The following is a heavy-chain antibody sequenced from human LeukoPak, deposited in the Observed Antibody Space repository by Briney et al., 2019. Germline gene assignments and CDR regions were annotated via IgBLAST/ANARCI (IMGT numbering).Heavy chain of an antibody. CDR3: ARGPYYYDSSGYSLLGY. J-gene: IGHJ4*02. V-gene: IGHV3-23*01. Sequence: GGSLRLSCAASGFTFSSYAMSWVRQAPGKGLEWVSAISGSGGSTYYADSVKGRFTISRDNSKNTLYLQMNSLRAEDTAVYYCARGPYYYDSSGYSLLGYWGQGTLVTVSS. CDR1: GFTFSSYA. D-gene: IGHD3-22*01. CDR2: ISGSGGST.